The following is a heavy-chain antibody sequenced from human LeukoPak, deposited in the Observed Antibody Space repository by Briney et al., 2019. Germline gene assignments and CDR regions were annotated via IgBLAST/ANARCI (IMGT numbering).Heavy chain of an antibody. CDR1: GGSITGYY. V-gene: IGHV4-4*07. D-gene: IGHD5-12*01. CDR2: VSDTGRA. Sequence: SETLSLTCTVSGGSITGYYWTWIRQPAGKGLEWIGRVSDTGRAYYNPSLERRVTISLDTSNNRFSLKVTSVTAADTAVYYCARGTDMTHISGYHSFVYWGQGTLVSVSS. J-gene: IGHJ4*02. CDR3: ARGTDMTHISGYHSFVY.